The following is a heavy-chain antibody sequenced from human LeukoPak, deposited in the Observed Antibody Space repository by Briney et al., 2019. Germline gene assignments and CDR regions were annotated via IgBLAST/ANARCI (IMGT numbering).Heavy chain of an antibody. D-gene: IGHD3-10*01. V-gene: IGHV3-7*01. CDR1: GFTFSAYW. Sequence: PGGSLRLSCAASGFTFSAYWMSWVRQAPGKGLEWVASIKQDGSEKYYVDSVKGRFTLSRDNAENSLYLQMNSLRAEDTAVYKCTGSRRLTVGGDYWGQGTLVTVSS. CDR2: IKQDGSEK. J-gene: IGHJ4*02. CDR3: TGSRRLTVGGDY.